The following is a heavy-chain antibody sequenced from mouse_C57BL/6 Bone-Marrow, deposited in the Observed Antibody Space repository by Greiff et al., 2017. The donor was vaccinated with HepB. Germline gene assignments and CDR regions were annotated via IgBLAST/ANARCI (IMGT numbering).Heavy chain of an antibody. Sequence: EVQLVESGGGLVQPGGSLSLSCAASGFTFTDYYMSWVRQPPGKALEWLGFIRNKANGYTTEYSASVKGRFTISRDNSQSILYLQMNALRAEDSATYYCARPAQATGYAMDYWGQGTSVTVSS. CDR1: GFTFTDYY. CDR3: ARPAQATGYAMDY. CDR2: IRNKANGYTT. V-gene: IGHV7-3*01. D-gene: IGHD3-2*02. J-gene: IGHJ4*01.